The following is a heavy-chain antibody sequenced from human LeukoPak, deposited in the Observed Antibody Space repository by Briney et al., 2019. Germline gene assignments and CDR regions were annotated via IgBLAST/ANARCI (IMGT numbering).Heavy chain of an antibody. Sequence: PGGSLRLSCAASGFTFSSYSMNWVRQAPGKGLEWVSSISSSSSYIYYADSVKGRFTISRDNAKNSLYLQMNSLRAEDTAAYYCAMGDRYSSSSDVIGVDVWGKGTTVTVSS. V-gene: IGHV3-21*01. CDR3: AMGDRYSSSSDVIGVDV. J-gene: IGHJ6*04. CDR1: GFTFSSYS. D-gene: IGHD6-6*01. CDR2: ISSSSSYI.